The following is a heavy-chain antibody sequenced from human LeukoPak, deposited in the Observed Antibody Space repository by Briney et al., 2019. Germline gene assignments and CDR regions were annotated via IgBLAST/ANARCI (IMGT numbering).Heavy chain of an antibody. J-gene: IGHJ5*02. CDR2: IWYDGSNK. CDR1: GVTFSSYG. D-gene: IGHD3-3*01. CDR3: AKGGHNYDFWSGNLDP. V-gene: IGHV3-33*06. Sequence: TGRSLRLSCAASGVTFSSYGMHWVRQAPGKGLEWVAVIWYDGSNKYYADSVKGRFTISRDNSKNTLYLQMNSLRAEDTAVYYCAKGGHNYDFWSGNLDPWGQGTLVTVSS.